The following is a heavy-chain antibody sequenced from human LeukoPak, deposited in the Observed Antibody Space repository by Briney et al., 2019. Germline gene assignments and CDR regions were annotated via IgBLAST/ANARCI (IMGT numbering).Heavy chain of an antibody. CDR2: IYSGGRT. V-gene: IGHV3-66*01. J-gene: IGHJ6*03. CDR3: ARERNYYYYMDV. Sequence: GGSLRLSCAASGFTFSTYIMNWVRQTPGKGLEWVAVIYSGGRTYYADSVRGRFTISRDNSKNMLYLQMNSLRGEDTAVYYCARERNYYYYMDVWGKGTTVTVSS. CDR1: GFTFSTYI.